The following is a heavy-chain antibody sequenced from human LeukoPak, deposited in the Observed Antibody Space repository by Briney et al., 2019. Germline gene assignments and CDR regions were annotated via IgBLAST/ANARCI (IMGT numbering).Heavy chain of an antibody. J-gene: IGHJ4*02. D-gene: IGHD3-10*01. V-gene: IGHV3-30*18. CDR3: AKGRWTMVREGDYFDY. Sequence: GGSLRLSCAASGFTFSSYGMHWVRQAPGKGLEWVAVISYDGSNKYYADSVKGRFTISRDNSKNTLYLQMNSLRAEDTAVYYCAKGRWTMVREGDYFDYWGQGTLVTVSS. CDR2: ISYDGSNK. CDR1: GFTFSSYG.